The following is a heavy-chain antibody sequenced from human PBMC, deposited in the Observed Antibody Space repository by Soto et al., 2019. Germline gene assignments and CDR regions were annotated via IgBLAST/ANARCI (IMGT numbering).Heavy chain of an antibody. CDR2: ISGSGGRT. V-gene: IGHV3-23*01. CDR3: ANTGQTSGSPNY. J-gene: IGHJ4*02. CDR1: GFTFSSYA. Sequence: GGSLRLSCAASGFTFSSYAMTWVRQAPGKGLEWVSAISGSGGRTYYADSVKGRFTISRDNSKSTLYLQMNSLRADDTAVYYCANTGQTSGSPNYWGQGTLVTVSS. D-gene: IGHD6-19*01.